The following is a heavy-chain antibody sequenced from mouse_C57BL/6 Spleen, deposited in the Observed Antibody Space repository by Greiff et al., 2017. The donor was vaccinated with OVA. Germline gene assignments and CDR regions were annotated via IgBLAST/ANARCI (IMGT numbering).Heavy chain of an antibody. CDR1: GFTFSDYY. D-gene: IGHD2-4*01. CDR3: ARRRDDDAYAMDY. Sequence: EVQLVESEGGLVQPGSSMKLSCTASGFTFSDYYMAWVRQVPEKGLEWVANINSDGSSTYYLDSLKSRFIISRDNAKNILYLQMSSLKSEDTATYYCARRRDDDAYAMDYWGKGTAVTVSS. V-gene: IGHV5-16*02. CDR2: INSDGSST. J-gene: IGHJ4*01.